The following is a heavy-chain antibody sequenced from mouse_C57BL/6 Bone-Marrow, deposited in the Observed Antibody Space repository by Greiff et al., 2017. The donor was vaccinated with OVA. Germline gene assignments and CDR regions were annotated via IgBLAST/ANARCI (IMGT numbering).Heavy chain of an antibody. CDR3: ARLLRYSNYFDV. D-gene: IGHD2-5*01. Sequence: VQLQQPGAELVKPGASVKLSCKASGYTFTSYWMQWVKQRPGQGLEWIGEIDPSDSYTNYNQKFKGKATLTVDTSSSTAYMQLSSLTSDDSAVYYCARLLRYSNYFDVWGTGTTVTVSS. V-gene: IGHV1-50*01. CDR1: GYTFTSYW. J-gene: IGHJ1*03. CDR2: IDPSDSYT.